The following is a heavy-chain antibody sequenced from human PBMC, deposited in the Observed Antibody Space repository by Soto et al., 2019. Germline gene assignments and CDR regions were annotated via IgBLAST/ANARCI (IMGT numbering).Heavy chain of an antibody. V-gene: IGHV1-69*02. D-gene: IGHD2-2*01. J-gene: IGHJ4*02. CDR1: GGTFSSYT. CDR3: ARGRAKRVPEVEGY. Sequence: QVQLVQSGAEVKKPGSSVKVSCKASGGTFSSYTISWVRQAPGQGLEWMGRIIPILGIANYAQKFQGRVTITADKSTSTAYMELSSLRSEDTAVYYCARGRAKRVPEVEGYWGQGTLVTVSS. CDR2: IIPILGIA.